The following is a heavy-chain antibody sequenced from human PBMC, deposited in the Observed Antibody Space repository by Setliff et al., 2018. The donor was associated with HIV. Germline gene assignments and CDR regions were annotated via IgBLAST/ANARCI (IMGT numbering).Heavy chain of an antibody. Sequence: SETLSLTCTVSGASISSHYWTWIRQPPGKGLEWIGTIYYSGSTNYNPSLESRVTISVDTSKNKFSVTLRSVTTADTAVYYCARDRGRGSGSPTRKFYYYGMDVWGQGTTVTVSS. J-gene: IGHJ6*02. CDR1: GASISSHY. CDR3: ARDRGRGSGSPTRKFYYYGMDV. V-gene: IGHV4-59*11. D-gene: IGHD3-10*01. CDR2: IYYSGST.